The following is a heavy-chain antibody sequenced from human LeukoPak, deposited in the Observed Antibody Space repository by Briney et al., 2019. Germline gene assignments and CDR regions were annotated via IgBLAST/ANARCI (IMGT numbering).Heavy chain of an antibody. CDR1: GFTFSSYA. V-gene: IGHV3-23*01. CDR2: ISGNGGST. J-gene: IGHJ4*02. CDR3: AKGPMVRGVIQGTDY. D-gene: IGHD3-10*01. Sequence: GGSLRLSCAASGFTFSSYAMSWVRQAPGKGLEWVSVISGNGGSTYYADSVKGRFTISRDNSKNTLYLQVNSLRAEDTAVYYCAKGPMVRGVIQGTDYWGQGTLVTVSS.